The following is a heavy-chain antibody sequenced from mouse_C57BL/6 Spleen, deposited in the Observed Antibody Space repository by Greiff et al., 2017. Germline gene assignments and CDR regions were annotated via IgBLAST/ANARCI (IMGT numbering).Heavy chain of an antibody. V-gene: IGHV3-6*01. CDR2: ISYDGSN. J-gene: IGHJ4*01. D-gene: IGHD2-3*01. Sequence: EVKLMESGPGLVKPSQSLSLTCSVTGYSITSGYYWNWIRQFPGNKLEWMGYISYDGSNNYNPSLKNRISITRDTSKNQFFLKLNSVTTEDTATYYCARGDGYYAMDYWGQGTSVTVSS. CDR1: GYSITSGYY. CDR3: ARGDGYYAMDY.